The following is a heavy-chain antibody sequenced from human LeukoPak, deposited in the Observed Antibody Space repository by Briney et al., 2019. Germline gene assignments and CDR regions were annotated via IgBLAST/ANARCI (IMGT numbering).Heavy chain of an antibody. CDR3: AGRAQTTGWSFDF. D-gene: IGHD6-19*01. Sequence: SSETLSLTCLVSGGSINPYHWSWIRQPAGGGLQWLGQIHTDGNTNYNPSLKSRLAMSVDTSKNQFSLDLSSVTAADTAVYYCAGRAQTTGWSFDFWGQGALVTVSS. J-gene: IGHJ4*02. CDR1: GGSINPYH. V-gene: IGHV4-4*07. CDR2: IHTDGNT.